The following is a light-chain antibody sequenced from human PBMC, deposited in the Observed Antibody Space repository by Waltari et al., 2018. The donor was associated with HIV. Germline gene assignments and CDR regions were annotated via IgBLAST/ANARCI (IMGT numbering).Light chain of an antibody. CDR3: SSYAGSSMSYA. Sequence: QSALTPPPSASGSPGQSVSISCTGASSDVGAFKSVSWYQQHPGKAPKLLIYDVTKRPSGVPDRFSGSKSGNTASLTVSGLQAEDEAHYYCSSYAGSSMSYAFGTGTKVTVL. CDR1: SSDVGAFKS. CDR2: DVT. V-gene: IGLV2-8*01. J-gene: IGLJ1*01.